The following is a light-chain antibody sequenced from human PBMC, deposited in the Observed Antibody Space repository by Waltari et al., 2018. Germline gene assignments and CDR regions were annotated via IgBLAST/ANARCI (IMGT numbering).Light chain of an antibody. V-gene: IGKV4-1*01. CDR3: QQYYTLPYS. CDR2: WAS. Sequence: DIVMTQFPDSLAVSLGARATINSKSSHSVLYSSNSKNYLAWYQQKPGQPPKLLISWASTRESGVPDRFSGSGSGADFTLTISSLQAADVASYYCQQYYTLPYSFGQGTKLQIK. CDR1: HSVLYSSNSKNY. J-gene: IGKJ2*03.